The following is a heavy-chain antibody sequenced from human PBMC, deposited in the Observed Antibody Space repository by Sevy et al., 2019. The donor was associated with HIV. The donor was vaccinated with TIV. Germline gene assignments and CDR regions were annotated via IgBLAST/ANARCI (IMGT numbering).Heavy chain of an antibody. Sequence: GGSLRLSCAASGFTFSDHYMEWVRQAPGKGLEWVGRTRNKADSYTTEYAASVKGRFTISRDDSKNSLYLQMNSLKTEDTAVYYCTTHAGISAAGRVFDYWGQGTLVTVSS. D-gene: IGHD6-13*01. J-gene: IGHJ4*02. V-gene: IGHV3-72*01. CDR1: GFTFSDHY. CDR3: TTHAGISAAGRVFDY. CDR2: TRNKADSYTT.